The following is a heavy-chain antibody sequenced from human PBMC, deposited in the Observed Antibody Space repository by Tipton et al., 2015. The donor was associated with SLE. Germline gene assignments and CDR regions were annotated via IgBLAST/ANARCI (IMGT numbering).Heavy chain of an antibody. Sequence: TLSLTCTVSGGSISGYYCNWIRQPPGKGLEWIGHIYYSGTTNYNPSLASRVTISIDTSKNQFFLKLTSVTAADTAVYYCARGKSSSLFDPWGQGTLVTVSS. CDR3: ARGKSSSLFDP. J-gene: IGHJ5*02. CDR1: GGSISGYY. V-gene: IGHV4-59*01. CDR2: IYYSGTT. D-gene: IGHD2-15*01.